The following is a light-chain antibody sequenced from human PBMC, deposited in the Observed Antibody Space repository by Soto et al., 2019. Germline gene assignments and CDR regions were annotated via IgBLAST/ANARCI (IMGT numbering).Light chain of an antibody. CDR1: SSDVGGYHY. CDR2: DVS. V-gene: IGLV2-11*01. Sequence: QSALTQPRSVSGSPGQSVTISCTGTSSDVGGYHYVSWYQQHSGKAPKLMIYDVSKRPSGVPDRFSGSKSGNTASLTISGLQAEDEADYYCCSYAGSYKGYVFGTGTKLTVL. J-gene: IGLJ1*01. CDR3: CSYAGSYKGYV.